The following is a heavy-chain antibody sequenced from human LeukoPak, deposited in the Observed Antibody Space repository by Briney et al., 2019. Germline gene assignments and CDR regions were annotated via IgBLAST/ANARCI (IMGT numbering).Heavy chain of an antibody. V-gene: IGHV3-30-3*01. D-gene: IGHD2-2*01. CDR3: ARESSTGGMGV. CDR1: GFTFSSYA. J-gene: IGHJ6*02. CDR2: ISYDGSNK. Sequence: GRALRLSCAASGFTFSSYAMHWVRQAPGKGLEWVAVISYDGSNKYYADSVKGRLTISRDNSKNTLYLQMNSLRAEDTAVYYCARESSTGGMGVWGQGTTVTVSS.